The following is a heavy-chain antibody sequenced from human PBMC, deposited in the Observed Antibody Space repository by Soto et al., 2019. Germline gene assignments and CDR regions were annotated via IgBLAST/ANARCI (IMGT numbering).Heavy chain of an antibody. CDR2: IYYSGYT. V-gene: IGHV4-59*01. J-gene: IGHJ4*02. D-gene: IGHD6-13*01. CDR3: ARDSGVAAAIDY. Sequence: SETLSLTCTVSGGSMSNYYWSWIRQPSGRGLEWIGYIYYSGYTSFNPSLKSRLTMSVDTSRNHFSLKLNSVTAADTAVYYCARDSGVAAAIDYWGQGTLVTVSS. CDR1: GGSMSNYY.